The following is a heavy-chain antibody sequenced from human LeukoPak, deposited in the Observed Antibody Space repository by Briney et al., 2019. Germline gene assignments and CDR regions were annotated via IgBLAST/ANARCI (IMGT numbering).Heavy chain of an antibody. CDR1: GGSFSGYY. CDR3: AKGAGPPWFDP. CDR2: INHRGST. Sequence: PSETLSLTCDVYGGSFSGYYWSWIRQPPGKGLEWIGEINHRGSTNYNPSLKSRVTISVDTSRNQFSMNLNSVTAADTAVYYCAKGAGPPWFDPWGQGTLVTVSS. V-gene: IGHV4-34*01. J-gene: IGHJ5*02. D-gene: IGHD6-19*01.